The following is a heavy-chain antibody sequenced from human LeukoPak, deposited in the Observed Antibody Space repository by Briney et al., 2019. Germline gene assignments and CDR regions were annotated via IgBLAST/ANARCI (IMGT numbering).Heavy chain of an antibody. CDR3: ASVVASAGSYHLYLSYFDY. D-gene: IGHD3-10*01. V-gene: IGHV3-23*01. Sequence: GGSLRLSCAASGFTFSSYAMSWVRRAPGKGLEWVSAISGSGGSTYYADSVKGRFTISRDNSKNTLYLQMNSLRAEDTAVYYCASVVASAGSYHLYLSYFDYWGQGTLVTVSS. J-gene: IGHJ4*02. CDR2: ISGSGGST. CDR1: GFTFSSYA.